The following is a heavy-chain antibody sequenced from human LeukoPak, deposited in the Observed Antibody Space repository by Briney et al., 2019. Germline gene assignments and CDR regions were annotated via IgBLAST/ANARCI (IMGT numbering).Heavy chain of an antibody. J-gene: IGHJ4*02. Sequence: PGGSLRLSCAASGFTFSSYSMNWVRQAPGKGLEWVSSISSSSSYIYYADSVKGRFTISRDNAKNSLYLQMNSLRAEDTAVYYCARGGCSGDSCYSDLPTDFWGQGTLVTVSS. V-gene: IGHV3-21*01. CDR2: ISSSSSYI. CDR3: ARGGCSGDSCYSDLPTDF. CDR1: GFTFSSYS. D-gene: IGHD2-15*01.